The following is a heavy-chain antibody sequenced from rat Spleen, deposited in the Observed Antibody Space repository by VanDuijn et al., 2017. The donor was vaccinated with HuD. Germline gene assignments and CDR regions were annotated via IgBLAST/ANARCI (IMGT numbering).Heavy chain of an antibody. J-gene: IGHJ1*01. CDR1: GFTFSDFY. D-gene: IGHD2-2*01. CDR3: VGAGYLRDWCFDF. V-gene: IGHV5-29*01. CDR2: ISYDDKTT. Sequence: EVQLVESDGGLVQPGRSLKLSCAASGFTFSDFYMTWVRQAPTKGLEWVATISYDDKTTYYRDSVKGRFTISRDNAKSTLYLQVDSLRSEDTATYYCVGAGYLRDWCFDFWGPGTMVTVSS.